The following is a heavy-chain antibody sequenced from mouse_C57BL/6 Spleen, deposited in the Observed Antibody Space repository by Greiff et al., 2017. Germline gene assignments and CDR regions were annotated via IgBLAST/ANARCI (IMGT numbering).Heavy chain of an antibody. CDR2: IDPETGGT. V-gene: IGHV1-15*01. CDR1: GYTFTDYE. Sequence: QVQLQQSGAELVRPGASVTLSCKASGYTFTDYEMHWVKQTPVHGLEWIGAIDPETGGTAYNQKFKGKAILTADKSSSTAYMELRSLTSEDSAVYYCTRGCYDGYYYWGQGTTLTVSS. CDR3: TRGCYDGYYY. D-gene: IGHD2-3*01. J-gene: IGHJ2*01.